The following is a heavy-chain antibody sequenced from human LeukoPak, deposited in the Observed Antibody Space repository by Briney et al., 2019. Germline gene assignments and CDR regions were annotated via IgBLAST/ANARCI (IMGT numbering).Heavy chain of an antibody. CDR3: AREVLRYSSFDY. CDR1: GGSISSYY. Sequence: SSETLSLTCTVSGGSISSYYWSWIRQPPGKGLEWIGYIYYSGSTNYNPSLKSRVTISVDTSKNQFSLKLSSVTAADTAVYYCAREVLRYSSFDYWGQGTLVTVSS. J-gene: IGHJ4*02. V-gene: IGHV4-59*01. D-gene: IGHD3-9*01. CDR2: IYYSGST.